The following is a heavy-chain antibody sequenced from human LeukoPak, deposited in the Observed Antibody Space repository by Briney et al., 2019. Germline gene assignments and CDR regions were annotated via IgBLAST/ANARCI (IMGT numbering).Heavy chain of an antibody. Sequence: GGSLRLSCAASGFIFSQYSMNWVRQAPGKGLEWVSHIRSSSETFYADSVKGRFTISRDNARNSLYLQMNNLRGEDTAVYYCARDCSGRNWARDFDYWGQGTLVTVSS. CDR1: GFIFSQYS. D-gene: IGHD2-15*01. V-gene: IGHV3-48*01. CDR3: ARDCSGRNWARDFDY. J-gene: IGHJ4*02. CDR2: IRSSSET.